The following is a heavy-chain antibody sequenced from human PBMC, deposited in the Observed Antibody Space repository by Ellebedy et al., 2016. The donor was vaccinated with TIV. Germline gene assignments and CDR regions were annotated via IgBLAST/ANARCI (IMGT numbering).Heavy chain of an antibody. CDR2: ISGAGNSR. D-gene: IGHD4/OR15-4a*01. CDR3: AKARRRVPPVPPAMSLYYFYVMDV. CDR1: GFTFDDYA. V-gene: IGHV3-43*02. Sequence: GESLKISCAASGFTFDDYAVHWVRQAPGKGLEWVSLISGAGNSRYYAASVKGRFTISRDNSKNSLYLHMSSLRSEDTALYYCAKARRRVPPVPPAMSLYYFYVMDVWGQGTTVIVSS. J-gene: IGHJ6*02.